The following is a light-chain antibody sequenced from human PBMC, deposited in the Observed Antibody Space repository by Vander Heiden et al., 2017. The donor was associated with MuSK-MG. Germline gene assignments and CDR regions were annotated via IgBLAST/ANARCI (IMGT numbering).Light chain of an antibody. Sequence: IFMTQSPATLSVSPGDVATITCRASQSVSSNLAWYQQKPGKAPRLLIYGASTRATGIPARFSGSGSGTEFTLTISSLQSEDFAVYYCQQYKSRPLTFGGGTKVEIK. V-gene: IGKV3-15*01. CDR3: QQYKSRPLT. CDR2: GAS. J-gene: IGKJ4*01. CDR1: QSVSSN.